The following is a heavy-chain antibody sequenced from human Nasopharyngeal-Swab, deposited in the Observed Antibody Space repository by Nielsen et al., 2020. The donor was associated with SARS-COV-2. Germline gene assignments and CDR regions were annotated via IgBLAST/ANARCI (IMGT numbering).Heavy chain of an antibody. V-gene: IGHV3-23*01. CDR2: ISGSGGST. CDR1: GFTFSSYA. D-gene: IGHD2-2*01. CDR3: AKVGVIDIVVVPAAISTYYFDY. Sequence: GESLKISCAAPGFTFSSYAMSWVRQAPGKGLEWVSAISGSGGSTYYADSVKGRFTISRDNSKNTLYLQMNSLRAEDTAVYYCAKVGVIDIVVVPAAISTYYFDYWGQGTLVTVS. J-gene: IGHJ4*02.